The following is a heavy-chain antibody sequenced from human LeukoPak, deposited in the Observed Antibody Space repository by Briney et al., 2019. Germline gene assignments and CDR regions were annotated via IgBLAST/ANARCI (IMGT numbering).Heavy chain of an antibody. J-gene: IGHJ4*02. V-gene: IGHV4-39*02. CDR2: IYYSGST. CDR1: GGSISSSSYY. CDR3: ARDLVNTSFLDY. D-gene: IGHD3-16*01. Sequence: KPSETLSLTCTVSGGSISSSSYYWGWIRQPPGKGLEWIGNIYYSGSTYCNPSLKSRVTISVDTSKNQFSLKLSSVTAADTAVYYCARDLVNTSFLDYWGQGTLVTVSS.